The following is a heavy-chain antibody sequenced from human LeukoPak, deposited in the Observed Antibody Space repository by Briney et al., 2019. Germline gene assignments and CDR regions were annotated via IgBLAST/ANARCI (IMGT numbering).Heavy chain of an antibody. CDR2: ISYDGSNK. V-gene: IGHV3-30*03. J-gene: IGHJ4*02. D-gene: IGHD6-13*01. CDR3: ARAEKYSSSWYVPDY. CDR1: GFTFSSYG. Sequence: GGSLRLSCAASGFTFSSYGMHWVRQAPGKGLEWVAVISYDGSNKYYADSVKGRFTISRDNSKNTLYLQMNSLGAEDTAVYYCARAEKYSSSWYVPDYWGQGTLVTVSS.